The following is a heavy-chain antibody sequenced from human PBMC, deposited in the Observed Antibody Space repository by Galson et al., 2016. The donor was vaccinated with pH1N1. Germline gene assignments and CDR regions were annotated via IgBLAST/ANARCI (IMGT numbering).Heavy chain of an antibody. Sequence: PALVKPPQTLTLTCTFSGFSLSTSGVGVGWIRQPPGKALEWLALIYWNDDKRYSPSLKSRITITKDTSKNQVVLTMTNMDPVDTATYYCAHRLYGDYVGWFDPGGQGTLVTVSS. CDR2: IYWNDDK. J-gene: IGHJ5*02. CDR3: AHRLYGDYVGWFDP. D-gene: IGHD4-17*01. CDR1: GFSLSTSGVG. V-gene: IGHV2-5*01.